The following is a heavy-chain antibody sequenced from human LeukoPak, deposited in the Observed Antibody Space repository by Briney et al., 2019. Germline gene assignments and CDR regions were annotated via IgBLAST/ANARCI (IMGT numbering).Heavy chain of an antibody. D-gene: IGHD6-6*01. CDR2: INPTGGST. V-gene: IGHV1-46*01. CDR3: ARNGSSSCFDY. Sequence: ASVKVSCKASGYTFISYQMHWVRQAPGQGLEWMGIINPTGGSTSHAQKFQGRVTMTRDTSTSTVYMELSSLRSEDTAVYYCARNGSSSCFDYWGQGTLVTVSS. J-gene: IGHJ4*02. CDR1: GYTFISYQ.